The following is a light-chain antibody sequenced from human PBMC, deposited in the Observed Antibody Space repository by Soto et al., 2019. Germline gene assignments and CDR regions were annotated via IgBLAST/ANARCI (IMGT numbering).Light chain of an antibody. V-gene: IGKV3-11*01. Sequence: EVVLTQSPATLSLSPGERATLSCRASQSVSEFLAWYQQKPGQAPRLLIYDASNRATGIPARFSGSGSGTDFTLTISRLEPEDVAVYYCQQYEAVVTFGQGTKVDIK. CDR1: QSVSEF. CDR2: DAS. CDR3: QQYEAVVT. J-gene: IGKJ1*01.